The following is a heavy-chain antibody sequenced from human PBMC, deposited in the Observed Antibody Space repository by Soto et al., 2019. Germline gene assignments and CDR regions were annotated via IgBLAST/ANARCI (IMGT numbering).Heavy chain of an antibody. CDR1: GFTFSSYG. D-gene: IGHD4-17*01. CDR3: AKVLSSTVVTPDY. J-gene: IGHJ4*02. CDR2: ISYDGSNK. Sequence: GGSLRLSCAASGFTFSSYGMHWVRQAPGKGLEWVAVISYDGSNKYYADSVKGRFTISRDNSKNTLYLQMNSLRAEDTAVYYCAKVLSSTVVTPDYWGQGTLVTVSS. V-gene: IGHV3-30*18.